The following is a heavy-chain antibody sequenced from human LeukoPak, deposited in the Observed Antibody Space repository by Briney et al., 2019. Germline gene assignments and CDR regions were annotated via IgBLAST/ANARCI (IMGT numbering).Heavy chain of an antibody. CDR1: GFIFSTYG. CDR3: AKVGSGSYPNYYYYYMDV. CDR2: ILYDGSNT. D-gene: IGHD1-26*01. V-gene: IGHV3-30*02. Sequence: GGSLRLSCAASGFIFSTYGMHWVRQAPGQGLEWVAFILYDGSNTYYADSVKGRFTSSRDNSKNTLYLQMNSLRAEDTAVYYCAKVGSGSYPNYYYYYMDVWGKGTTVAVS. J-gene: IGHJ6*03.